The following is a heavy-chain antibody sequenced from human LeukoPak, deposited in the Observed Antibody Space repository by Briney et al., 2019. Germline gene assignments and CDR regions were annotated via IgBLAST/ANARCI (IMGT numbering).Heavy chain of an antibody. D-gene: IGHD1-26*01. CDR1: GFTFSNYA. J-gene: IGHJ4*02. Sequence: GGSLRLSCAASGFTFSNYAMSWVRLAPGKGLEWVSTISGSGGNTYYADSVKGRFTISRANSKNTLYLQMNSLRAEDTAIYYCAKDVGGDWGDLLYFHYWGQGTLVTVSS. CDR2: ISGSGGNT. V-gene: IGHV3-23*01. CDR3: AKDVGGDWGDLLYFHY.